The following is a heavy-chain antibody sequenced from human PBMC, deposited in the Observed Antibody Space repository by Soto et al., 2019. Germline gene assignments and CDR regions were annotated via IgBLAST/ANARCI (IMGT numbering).Heavy chain of an antibody. J-gene: IGHJ5*02. CDR1: GGTFSSYT. CDR3: AREFRVVAATYWFDP. Sequence: SVKVSCKASGGTFSSYTISWVRQAPGQGLEWMGRIIPILGIANYAQKFQGRVTITADKSTSTAYMELSSLRSEDTAVYYCAREFRVVAATYWFDPWGQGTLVTVSS. D-gene: IGHD2-15*01. V-gene: IGHV1-69*04. CDR2: IIPILGIA.